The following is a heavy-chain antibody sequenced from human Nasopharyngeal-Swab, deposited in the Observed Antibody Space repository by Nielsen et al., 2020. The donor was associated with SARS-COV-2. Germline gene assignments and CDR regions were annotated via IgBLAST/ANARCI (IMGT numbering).Heavy chain of an antibody. D-gene: IGHD7-27*01. CDR3: ARDRANWDFDY. J-gene: IGHJ4*02. CDR1: GFTFSDYY. Sequence: GGSLRLSCAASGFTFSDYYMSWIRQAPGKGLEYISYISGSGGTIYYGDSMKGRFTISRDNAKHSLYLQMNSLRAEDTAVYYCARDRANWDFDYWGQGTLVTVSS. V-gene: IGHV3-11*04. CDR2: ISGSGGTI.